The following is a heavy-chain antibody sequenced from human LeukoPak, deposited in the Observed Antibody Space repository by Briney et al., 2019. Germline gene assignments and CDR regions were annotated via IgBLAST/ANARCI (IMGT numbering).Heavy chain of an antibody. CDR3: AREDGYCNILTGYLKTYYFDY. Sequence: SETLSLTCTVSGGSISSYYWSWIRQRAGKGLEWIGRIYTSGSTNYNPSLKSRVTMSVDTSKNQFSLKLSSVTAADTAVYYCAREDGYCNILTGYLKTYYFDYWGQGTLVTVSS. CDR2: IYTSGST. D-gene: IGHD3-9*01. V-gene: IGHV4-4*07. CDR1: GGSISSYY. J-gene: IGHJ4*02.